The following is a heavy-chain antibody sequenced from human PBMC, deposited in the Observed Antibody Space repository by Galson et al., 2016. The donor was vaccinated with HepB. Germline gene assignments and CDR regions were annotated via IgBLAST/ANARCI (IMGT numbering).Heavy chain of an antibody. V-gene: IGHV3-15*07. D-gene: IGHD4-23*01. J-gene: IGHJ4*02. CDR1: GFTFNDAW. CDR2: VKSKPEGGTK. CDR3: TTDGRRFGGNSGSAY. Sequence: SLRLSCAASGFTFNDAWMNWVRQAPGKGLEWVGRVKSKPEGGTKDYAAPVEGRFTISRDHSRDTLYLQINSLKTEDTAVYYCTTDGRRFGGNSGSAYWGQGTLVTVSS.